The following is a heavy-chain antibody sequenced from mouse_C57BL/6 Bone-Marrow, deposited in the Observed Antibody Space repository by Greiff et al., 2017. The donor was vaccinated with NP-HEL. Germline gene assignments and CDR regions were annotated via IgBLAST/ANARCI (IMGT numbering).Heavy chain of an antibody. D-gene: IGHD1-1*01. J-gene: IGHJ3*01. Sequence: DVKLVESGGDLVKPGGSLKLSCAASGFTFSSYGMSWVRQTPDKRLEWVATISSGGSYTYYPDSVKGRFTISRDNAKNTLYLQMSSLKSEDTAMYYCARQPAYYYGSSPAWFAYWGQGTLVTVSA. CDR3: ARQPAYYYGSSPAWFAY. V-gene: IGHV5-6*02. CDR1: GFTFSSYG. CDR2: ISSGGSYT.